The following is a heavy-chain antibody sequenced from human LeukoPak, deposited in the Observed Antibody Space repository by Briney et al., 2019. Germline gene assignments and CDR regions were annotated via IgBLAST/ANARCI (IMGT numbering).Heavy chain of an antibody. V-gene: IGHV4-59*01. J-gene: IGHJ4*02. CDR2: IYYSGST. CDR3: ASGDTSGPGPRLIRY. CDR1: GGSISSYY. Sequence: SETLSLTCTVSGGSISSYYWSWIRQPPGKGLEWIGYIYYSGSTNYNPSLKSRVTISVDTSKNQFSLKLSSVTAADTAVYYCASGDTSGPGPRLIRYWGQGTLVTVSS. D-gene: IGHD2-8*01.